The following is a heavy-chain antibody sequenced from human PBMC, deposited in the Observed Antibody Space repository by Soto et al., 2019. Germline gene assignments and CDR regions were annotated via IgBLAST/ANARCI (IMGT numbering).Heavy chain of an antibody. D-gene: IGHD3-22*01. J-gene: IGHJ4*02. CDR3: ARDPGYYYDSSGSISLDY. CDR1: GFTFSSYW. CDR2: IKQDGSEK. Sequence: GGSLRLSCAASGFTFSSYWMSWVRQAPGKGLEWVANIKQDGSEKYYVDSVKGRFTISRDNAKNSLYLQMNSLRAEDPAVYYCARDPGYYYDSSGSISLDYWGQGTLVTVSS. V-gene: IGHV3-7*03.